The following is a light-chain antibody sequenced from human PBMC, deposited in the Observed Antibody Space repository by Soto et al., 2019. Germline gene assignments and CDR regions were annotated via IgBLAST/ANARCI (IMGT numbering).Light chain of an antibody. CDR2: DAS. CDR1: QSISSW. J-gene: IGKJ1*01. CDR3: QQYNSYWP. Sequence: SQMTQSPSTLSASVGDRVTITCRASQSISSWLAWYQQKPGKAPKLLIYDASSLESGVPSRFSGSGSGTEFTLTISSLQPDDFATYYCQQYNSYWPFGQGTKV. V-gene: IGKV1-5*01.